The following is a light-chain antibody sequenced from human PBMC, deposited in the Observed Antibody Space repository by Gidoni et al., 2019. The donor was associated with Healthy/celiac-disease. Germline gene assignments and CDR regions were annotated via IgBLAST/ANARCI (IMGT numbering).Light chain of an antibody. Sequence: SYELTQPPSVSVSPRQTASITCSGDKLGDKYACWYQQKPGQSPVLVIYQDDKRPSGIPERFSGSNSGNTATLTISGTQAMDEADYYCQAWDSSTPYVFGTGTKVTVL. J-gene: IGLJ1*01. CDR3: QAWDSSTPYV. CDR1: KLGDKY. V-gene: IGLV3-1*01. CDR2: QDD.